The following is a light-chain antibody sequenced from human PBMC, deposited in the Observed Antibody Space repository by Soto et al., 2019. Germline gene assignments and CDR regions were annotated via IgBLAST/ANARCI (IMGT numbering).Light chain of an antibody. CDR1: ESIVNNN. CDR3: QHFGRSLYT. J-gene: IGKJ2*01. CDR2: GAS. V-gene: IGKV3-20*01. Sequence: VLTQSPGTLSLSPGERATLSCRASESIVNNNLAWYQQKPGQAPRLLISGASNRATGVPDRFSGSGSGSDFTLTIDRLEPEDFAVYYCQHFGRSLYTFGQGTKLEIK.